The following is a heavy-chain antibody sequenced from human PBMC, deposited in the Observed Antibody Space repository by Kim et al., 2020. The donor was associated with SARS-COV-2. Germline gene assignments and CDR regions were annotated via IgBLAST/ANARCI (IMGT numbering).Heavy chain of an antibody. CDR2: ISAYNGTT. J-gene: IGHJ4*02. CDR3: ARSNGGPSEY. CDR1: GYTFSRFG. D-gene: IGHD2-8*01. V-gene: IGHV1-18*01. Sequence: ASVKVSCKASGYTFSRFGFSWVRQAPGQGLEWMGWISAYNGTTNTAEKFKGRVTMPIDFSTDTVYMQLRNLRPDDTAVYYCARSNGGPSEYWGQGTVVSVSS.